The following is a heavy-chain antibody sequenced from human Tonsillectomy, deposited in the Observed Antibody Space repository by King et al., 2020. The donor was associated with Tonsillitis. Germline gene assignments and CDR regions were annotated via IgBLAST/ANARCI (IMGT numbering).Heavy chain of an antibody. CDR1: GGTFSGYA. CDR3: ARVKEGGDYVCPLDY. CDR2: IIPLFGTA. J-gene: IGHJ4*02. V-gene: IGHV1-69*18. Sequence: VQLVESGAELKKPGSSVKVSCKSSGGTFSGYAISWVRQAPGQGLEWLGRIIPLFGTAIYAQTFQDRVTITADESTRTAYMELSSLTSEGTAVYFCARVKEGGDYVCPLDYWGQGTLVTVSS. D-gene: IGHD4-17*01.